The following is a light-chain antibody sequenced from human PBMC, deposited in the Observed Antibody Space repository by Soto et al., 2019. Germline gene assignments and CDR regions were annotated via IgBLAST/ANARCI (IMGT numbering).Light chain of an antibody. Sequence: DLPMTQSPSSLSASVGDRVTITCRASQSISSYLNWYQQKPGKAPKLLIYAASSLQSGVPSRFSGSGSGTDFTLTISSLQPEDFATYYCQQSYSTPYTFGQGTKLEIK. J-gene: IGKJ2*01. CDR3: QQSYSTPYT. CDR1: QSISSY. V-gene: IGKV1-39*01. CDR2: AAS.